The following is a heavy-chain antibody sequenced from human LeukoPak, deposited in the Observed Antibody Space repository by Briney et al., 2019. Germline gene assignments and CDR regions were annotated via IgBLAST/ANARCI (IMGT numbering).Heavy chain of an antibody. Sequence: GGSLRLSCAASGFTFSSYAMSWVRQAPGKGLEWVSAISGSGGSTYYADSVKGRFTISRDNSKNTLYLQMNSLRAEDTAVYYCARRGEWLLNYYYGMDVWGQGTTVTVSS. CDR2: ISGSGGST. D-gene: IGHD3-3*01. CDR1: GFTFSSYA. J-gene: IGHJ6*02. V-gene: IGHV3-23*01. CDR3: ARRGEWLLNYYYGMDV.